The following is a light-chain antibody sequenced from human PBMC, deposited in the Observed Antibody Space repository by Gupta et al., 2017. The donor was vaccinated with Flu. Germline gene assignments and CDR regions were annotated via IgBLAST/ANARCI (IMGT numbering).Light chain of an antibody. CDR2: EVS. CDR1: QGCQCKDGSNY. Sequence: LRHPPSVSCWTRQGCQCKDGSNYLTWYQQRPGQTPRRLIYEVSRRDSWVPDRFSGSGSGTNFTLRIISVEADDFAIYYCKQTTDWPPVTFGHGTKLDI. CDR3: KQTTDWPPVT. J-gene: IGKJ3*01. V-gene: IGKV2-30*01.